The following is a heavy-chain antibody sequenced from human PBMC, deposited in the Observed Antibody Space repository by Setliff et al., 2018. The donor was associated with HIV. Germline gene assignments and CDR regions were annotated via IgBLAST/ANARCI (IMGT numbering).Heavy chain of an antibody. D-gene: IGHD4-17*01. CDR3: ARAPGPYGDYNWFDP. V-gene: IGHV3-11*05. CDR2: ISSGTSYT. Sequence: GGSLRLSCAASGFTFSDCYMSWIRQAPGKGLEWVSYISSGTSYTNYADSVKGRFTISRDNAKNSLYLQMNSLRAEDTAVYYCARAPGPYGDYNWFDPWGQGALVTVSS. J-gene: IGHJ5*02. CDR1: GFTFSDCY.